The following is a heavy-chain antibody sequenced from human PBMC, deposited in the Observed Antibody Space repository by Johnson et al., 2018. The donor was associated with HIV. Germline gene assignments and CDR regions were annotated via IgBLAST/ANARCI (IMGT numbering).Heavy chain of an antibody. CDR2: ISFAGVKK. Sequence: QVQLVESGGGVVQPGRSLRLSCAASGFTFSSYGMAWVRQAPGKGLEWVTVISFAGVKKYYADSVKGRFTISRDNSKNTLYLQMNSLRAEDTAVYYCARDPSPSSYRAFDIWGQGTMVTVSS. J-gene: IGHJ3*02. CDR3: ARDPSPSSYRAFDI. D-gene: IGHD5-12*01. CDR1: GFTFSSYG. V-gene: IGHV3-30*03.